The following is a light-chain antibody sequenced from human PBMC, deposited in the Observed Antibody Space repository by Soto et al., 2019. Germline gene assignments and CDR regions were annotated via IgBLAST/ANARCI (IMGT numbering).Light chain of an antibody. J-gene: IGLJ1*01. CDR3: SSYAGSSHV. CDR1: SSDVGGYNY. V-gene: IGLV2-8*01. Sequence: QSALTQPPSASGSPGQSVAISCTGTSSDVGGYNYVSWYQQHPGKAPKLMIYEVNKRLSGVPDRFSGSKSGNTASLTVSGLQAEDEADYYCSSYAGSSHVFGNGTKLTVL. CDR2: EVN.